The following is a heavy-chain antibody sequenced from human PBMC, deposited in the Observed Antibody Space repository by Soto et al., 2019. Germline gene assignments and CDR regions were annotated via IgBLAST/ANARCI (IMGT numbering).Heavy chain of an antibody. CDR2: IIPILGIA. D-gene: IGHD4-17*01. V-gene: IGHV1-69*02. CDR1: GGTFSSYT. CDR3: ARALDYGDLYVDY. J-gene: IGHJ4*02. Sequence: QVQLVQSGAEVKKPGSSVKVSCKASGGTFSSYTISWLRQAPGQGLEWMGRIIPILGIANYAQKFQGRVTITADKSTSTAYMELSSLRSEDTAVYYCARALDYGDLYVDYSGQGTLVTVSS.